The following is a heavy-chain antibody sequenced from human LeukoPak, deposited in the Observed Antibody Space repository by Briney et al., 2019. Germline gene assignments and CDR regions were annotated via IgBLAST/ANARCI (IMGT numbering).Heavy chain of an antibody. CDR2: ITISGHTK. V-gene: IGHV3-48*03. D-gene: IGHD5-24*01. CDR1: GFDLSTYE. CDR3: ARGDPHADL. J-gene: IGHJ5*02. Sequence: TGGSLRLSCAASGFDLSTYEMNWVRQAPGKGLEWIADITISGHTKNYADSVKGRFSISRDNARTSLYLQMHSLRVEDTGVYYCARGDPHADLWGQGTLVTVSS.